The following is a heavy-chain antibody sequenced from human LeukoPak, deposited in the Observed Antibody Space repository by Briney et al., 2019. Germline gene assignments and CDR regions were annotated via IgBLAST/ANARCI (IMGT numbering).Heavy chain of an antibody. D-gene: IGHD5-24*01. V-gene: IGHV5-51*01. CDR1: GYSFTSYW. CDR3: ARPRDGYNTFDY. CDR2: IYRCDCYT. J-gene: IGHJ4*02. Sequence: PGDSLEISCKGSGYSFTSYWIGWVRQMPGKGLEWMGIIYRCDCYTRYSPSFQGQVTISADKSISTAYLQWSSLKASDTAMYYCARPRDGYNTFDYWGQGTLVTVS.